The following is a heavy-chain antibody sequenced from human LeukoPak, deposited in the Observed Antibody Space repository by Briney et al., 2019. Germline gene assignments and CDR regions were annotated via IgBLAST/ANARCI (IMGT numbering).Heavy chain of an antibody. J-gene: IGHJ4*02. V-gene: IGHV3-43*01. D-gene: IGHD4-17*01. CDR1: GFTFDDYT. CDR2: ISWDGGST. CDR3: AKHLTTVTTELGFDY. Sequence: GGSLRLSCAASGFTFDDYTMHWVRQAPGKGLEWVSLISWDGGSTYYADSVKGRFTISRDNSKNSLYLQMNSLRTEDTALYYCAKHLTTVTTELGFDYWGQGTLVTVSS.